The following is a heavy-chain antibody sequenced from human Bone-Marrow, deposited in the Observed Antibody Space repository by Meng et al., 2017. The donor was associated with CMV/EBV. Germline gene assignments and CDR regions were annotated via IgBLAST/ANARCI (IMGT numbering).Heavy chain of an antibody. V-gene: IGHV3-30*01. CDR3: ARDKVPGGSSSFDY. CDR2: MSSAGSI. CDR1: GFPFSPYP. Sequence: CAHSGFPFSPYPLHWVRQAPGKWLEWVAFMSSAGSIYYADSVKGRFTISRDSSKNTLSLQMNNLRAEDTAMYYCARDKVPGGSSSFDYWGQGTLVTVSS. D-gene: IGHD6-13*01. J-gene: IGHJ4*02.